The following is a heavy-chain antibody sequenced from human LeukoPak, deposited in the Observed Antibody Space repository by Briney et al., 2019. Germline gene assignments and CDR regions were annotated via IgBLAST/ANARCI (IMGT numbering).Heavy chain of an antibody. J-gene: IGHJ5*02. CDR2: IIPILGIA. CDR1: GGTFSSYA. V-gene: IGHV1-69*04. Sequence: ASVKVSCKASGGTFSSYAISWVRQAPGQGREWMGRIIPILGIANYAQKFQGRVTITADKSTSTAYMELSSLRSEDTAVYYCARVTGNYWFDPWGQGTLVTVSS. D-gene: IGHD1-14*01. CDR3: ARVTGNYWFDP.